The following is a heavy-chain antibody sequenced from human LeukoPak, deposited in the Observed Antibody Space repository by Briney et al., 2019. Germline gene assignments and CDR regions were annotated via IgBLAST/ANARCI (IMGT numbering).Heavy chain of an antibody. D-gene: IGHD1-26*01. CDR2: MNPNSGNT. V-gene: IGHV1-8*01. Sequence: GAAVKVSCKASGYTFTSYDINWVRQATGQGLEWMGWMNPNSGNTGYAQKFQGRGTMTRNTSIGTAYMELGSLRSEDTAVYYCARVPSRRNSRPRGNYYYMDVWGKGTTVTVSS. CDR3: ARVPSRRNSRPRGNYYYMDV. CDR1: GYTFTSYD. J-gene: IGHJ6*03.